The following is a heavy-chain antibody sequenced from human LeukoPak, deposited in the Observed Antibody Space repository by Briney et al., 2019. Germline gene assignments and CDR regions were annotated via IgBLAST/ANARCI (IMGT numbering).Heavy chain of an antibody. CDR3: ARGGTTVTPGLLWFDP. D-gene: IGHD4-17*01. CDR1: GGSISSHY. V-gene: IGHV4-59*11. J-gene: IGHJ5*02. Sequence: SETLSLTCSVSGGSISSHYWSWIRQPPGKGLEWIGYIYYSGSTKYNPSLKSRVTISVDTSKNQFSLKLSSVTAADTAVYYCARGGTTVTPGLLWFDPWGQGTLVTVSP. CDR2: IYYSGST.